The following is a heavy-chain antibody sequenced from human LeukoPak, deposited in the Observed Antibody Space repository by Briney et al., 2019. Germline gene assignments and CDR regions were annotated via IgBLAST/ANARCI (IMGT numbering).Heavy chain of an antibody. CDR2: ISGSGGST. V-gene: IGHV3-23*01. CDR3: AKDTITRSSYPGWFDP. D-gene: IGHD3-16*02. CDR1: GFTFSSYA. Sequence: GASLRLPCAASGFTFSSYAMSWVRQAPGKGLEWVSAISGSGGSTYYADSVKGRFTISRDNSKNTLYLQMNSLRAEDTAVYYCAKDTITRSSYPGWFDPWGQGTLVTVSS. J-gene: IGHJ5*02.